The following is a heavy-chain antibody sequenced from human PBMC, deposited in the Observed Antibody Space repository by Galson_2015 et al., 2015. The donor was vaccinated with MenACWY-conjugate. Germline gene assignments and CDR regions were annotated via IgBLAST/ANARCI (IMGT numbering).Heavy chain of an antibody. CDR2: ISSSGTTI. CDR3: ARLAVPGLN. CDR1: AFTFSSFE. Sequence: SLRLSCAACAFTFSSFEMNWVRQAPGKGLEWVSYISSSGTTIYYSDSVKGRFTISRDNAKNSLYLQMNSLRAEDTAVYYCARLAVPGLNWGQGTLVTVSS. D-gene: IGHD6-19*01. V-gene: IGHV3-48*03. J-gene: IGHJ4*02.